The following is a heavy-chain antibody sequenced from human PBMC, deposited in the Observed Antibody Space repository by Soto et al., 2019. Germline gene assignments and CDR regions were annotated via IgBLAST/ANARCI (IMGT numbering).Heavy chain of an antibody. J-gene: IGHJ4*02. CDR2: ISSSSSYI. V-gene: IGHV3-21*01. CDR3: ARSCSGGRCYGY. CDR1: GFTFSSYS. Sequence: LRLSCAASGFTFSSYSMNWVRQAPGKGLEWVSSISSSSSYIYYADSVKGRFTISRDNAKNSLYLQMNSLRAEDTAVYYCARSCSGGRCYGYWGQGTLVTVSS. D-gene: IGHD2-15*01.